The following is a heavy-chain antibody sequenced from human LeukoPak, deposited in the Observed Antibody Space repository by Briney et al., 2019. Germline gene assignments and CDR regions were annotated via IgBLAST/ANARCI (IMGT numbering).Heavy chain of an antibody. V-gene: IGHV4-38-2*02. CDR3: ARDPRWLTPDCTSTSCYENYSDP. J-gene: IGHJ5*02. CDR1: GYSISSGYQ. Sequence: SETLSLTCGVSGYSISSGYQWGWIRQSPGKGLGWIGSIYHSGNAHHNPSLTNPLTISIQTPKHQFSRNMYSVTAPHTAVSYCARDPRWLTPDCTSTSCYENYSDPSGQGTLVTVSS. D-gene: IGHD2-2*01. CDR2: IYHSGNA.